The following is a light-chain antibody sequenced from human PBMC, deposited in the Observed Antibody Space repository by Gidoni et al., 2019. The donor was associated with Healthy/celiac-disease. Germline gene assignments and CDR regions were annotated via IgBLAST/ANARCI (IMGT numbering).Light chain of an antibody. CDR1: QGISSY. V-gene: IGKV1-8*01. Sequence: AIRMTQSPSSLSASTGDRVTITCRASQGISSYLAWYQQKPGKAPKLLIYAASTLQSGVPSRFSGSGSGTDFTLTISCLQSEDFATYYCQQYYSYPLEYTFGQGTKLEIK. CDR3: QQYYSYPLEYT. J-gene: IGKJ2*01. CDR2: AAS.